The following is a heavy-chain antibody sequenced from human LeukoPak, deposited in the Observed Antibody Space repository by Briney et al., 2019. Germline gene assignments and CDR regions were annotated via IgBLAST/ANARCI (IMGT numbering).Heavy chain of an antibody. Sequence: ASVKVSCKASGYTFTSYYMNWVRQAPGQGLEWMGIINPSSGRTTYAQKFQGRVTMTRDTSTSTVYMELTSLRSEDTAVFYCARGGLPARSWFDPWGQGTLVTVYS. D-gene: IGHD3/OR15-3a*01. CDR2: INPSSGRT. CDR1: GYTFTSYY. J-gene: IGHJ5*02. V-gene: IGHV1-46*01. CDR3: ARGGLPARSWFDP.